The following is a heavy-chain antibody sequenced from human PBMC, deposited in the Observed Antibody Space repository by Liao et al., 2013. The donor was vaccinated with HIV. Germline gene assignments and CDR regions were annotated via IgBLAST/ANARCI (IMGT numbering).Heavy chain of an antibody. Sequence: QVQLQESGPGLVKPSETLSLTCTVSGGSISSYYWSWIRQPPGKGLEWIGYIYYSGSTNYNPSLKSRVTISVDTSKNQFSLKLSSVTAADTAVYYCARTVVGSFPFPYQYMDVWGRGTTVTVSS. CDR1: GGSISSYY. J-gene: IGHJ6*03. CDR3: ARTVVGSFPFPYQYMDV. D-gene: IGHD2-15*01. V-gene: IGHV4-59*01. CDR2: IYYSGST.